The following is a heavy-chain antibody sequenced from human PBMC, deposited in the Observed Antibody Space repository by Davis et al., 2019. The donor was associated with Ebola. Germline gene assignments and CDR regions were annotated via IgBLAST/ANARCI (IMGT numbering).Heavy chain of an antibody. D-gene: IGHD2-2*01. CDR1: GGTFSSYT. CDR3: ARDRAPEFPAMPYFDY. J-gene: IGHJ4*02. V-gene: IGHV1-69*04. Sequence: AASVKVSCKASGGTFSSYTISWVRQAPGQGLEWMGRIIPILGIANYAQKFQGRVTITADKSTSTAYMELSSLRSEDTAVYYCARDRAPEFPAMPYFDYWGQGTLVTVSS. CDR2: IIPILGIA.